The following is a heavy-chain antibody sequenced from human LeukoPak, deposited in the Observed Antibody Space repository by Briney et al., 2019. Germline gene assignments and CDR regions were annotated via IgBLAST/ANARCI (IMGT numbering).Heavy chain of an antibody. J-gene: IGHJ4*02. CDR1: GFTFSSYA. Sequence: GGSLRLSCAASGFTFSSYAMSWVRQAPGKGLEWVSAISGSGGGTYYADSVKGRFTISRDNSKNTLYLQMNSLRAEDTAVYYCAKDLGYCSGGSCYPLDYWGQGTLVTVSS. CDR2: ISGSGGGT. CDR3: AKDLGYCSGGSCYPLDY. V-gene: IGHV3-23*01. D-gene: IGHD2-15*01.